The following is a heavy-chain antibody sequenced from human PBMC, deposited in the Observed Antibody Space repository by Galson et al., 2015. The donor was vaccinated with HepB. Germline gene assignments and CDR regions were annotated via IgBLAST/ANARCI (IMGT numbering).Heavy chain of an antibody. CDR1: GFTFSSYG. D-gene: IGHD4-17*01. CDR3: AREGTVTTYYYGMDV. V-gene: IGHV3-33*01. Sequence: SLRLSCAASGFTFSSYGMHWVRQAPGKGLEWVAVIWYDGSNKYYADSVKGRFTISRDNSKNTLYLQMNSLRAEDTAVYYCAREGTVTTYYYGMDVWGQGTTVTVSS. CDR2: IWYDGSNK. J-gene: IGHJ6*02.